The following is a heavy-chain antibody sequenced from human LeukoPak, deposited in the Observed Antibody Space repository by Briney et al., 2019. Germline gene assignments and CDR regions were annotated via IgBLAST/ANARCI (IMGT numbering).Heavy chain of an antibody. CDR1: GYTFTGYY. CDR2: INPNSGGT. D-gene: IGHD5-18*01. V-gene: IGHV1-2*02. J-gene: IGHJ4*02. CDR3: ARDRGTAMVTDHYFDY. Sequence: GASVKVSCKASGYTFTGYYMHWVRQAPGQGLEWMGWINPNSGGTNYAQKFQGRVTMTRDTSISTAYMELSRLRSDDTAVYYCARDRGTAMVTDHYFDYWGQGTLVTVSS.